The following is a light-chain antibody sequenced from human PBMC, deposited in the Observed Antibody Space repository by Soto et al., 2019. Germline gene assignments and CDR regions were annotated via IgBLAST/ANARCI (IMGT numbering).Light chain of an antibody. J-gene: IGLJ1*01. CDR3: SSYTTSSTRV. Sequence: QSVLTQPASVSGSPGQSITISCTGTSSDVGAYDYVSWYQQHPDKAPKLMIYEVSYRPSGVSNRFSGSKSVNTATLTIYGLQAEDEADYYCSSYTTSSTRVFGTGTKVTVL. CDR1: SSDVGAYDY. CDR2: EVS. V-gene: IGLV2-14*03.